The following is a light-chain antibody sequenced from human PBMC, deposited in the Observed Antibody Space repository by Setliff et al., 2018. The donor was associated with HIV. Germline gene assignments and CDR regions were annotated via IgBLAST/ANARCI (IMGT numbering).Light chain of an antibody. Sequence: SYALTQPPSVSVAPGKTATITCGGNDIGSKSVHWYQQKPGQAPVVVVSDNSDRPSGIPERFSGSDSANTATLTISRVEAGDEADYYCQVWDSASEHYVFGGGTKVTVL. CDR3: QVWDSASEHYV. CDR2: DNS. CDR1: DIGSKS. J-gene: IGLJ1*01. V-gene: IGLV3-21*03.